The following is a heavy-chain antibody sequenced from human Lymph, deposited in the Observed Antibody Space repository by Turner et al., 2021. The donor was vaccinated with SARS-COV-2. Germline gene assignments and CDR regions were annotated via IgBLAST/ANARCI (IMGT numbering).Heavy chain of an antibody. CDR3: ARDFGGYLGY. CDR2: ISYDGNNK. Sequence: QVQLVECGGGGVQPGRSLGLPCAASRFTFSTFAMYGVRQAPGKGLEWVALISYDGNNKYYADSVKGRFTISRDNSKNTLYLQMNSLRTEDTAVYYCARDFGGYLGYWGQGTLVTVSS. J-gene: IGHJ4*02. D-gene: IGHD3-16*01. CDR1: RFTFSTFA. V-gene: IGHV3-30-3*01.